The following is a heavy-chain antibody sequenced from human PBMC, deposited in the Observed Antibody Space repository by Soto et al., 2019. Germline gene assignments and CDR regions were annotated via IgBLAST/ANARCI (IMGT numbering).Heavy chain of an antibody. CDR1: ELNISDFF. J-gene: IGHJ6*02. D-gene: IGHD3-3*01. V-gene: IGHV3-30*18. CDR3: AKEVWSGPMDV. CDR2: ISYDGSNK. Sequence: GGSKRHSKGAAELNISDFFVHWIRQAPGKGLEWVAVISYDGSNKNYADSVKGRFTISRDNSKNTQYLQMNSLRAEDTAVYYCAKEVWSGPMDVCGQGTTVTVSS.